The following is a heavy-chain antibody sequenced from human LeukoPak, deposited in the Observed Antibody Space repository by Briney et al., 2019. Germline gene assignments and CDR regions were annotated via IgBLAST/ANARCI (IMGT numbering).Heavy chain of an antibody. V-gene: IGHV4-39*07. CDR1: GGSISSSSYY. CDR2: IYYSGST. J-gene: IGHJ4*02. D-gene: IGHD3-3*01. CDR3: ARTPRTFGVVITNFDY. Sequence: SSETLSLTCTVSGGSISSSSYYWGWIRQPPGKGLEWIGSIYYSGSTYYNPSLKRRVTISVDTSINQFSLTLSSVPAPDTAVEYCARTPRTFGVVITNFDYWGQGTLVSVSS.